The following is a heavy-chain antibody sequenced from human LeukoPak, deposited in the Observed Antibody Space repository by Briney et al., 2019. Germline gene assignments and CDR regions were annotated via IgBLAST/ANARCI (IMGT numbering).Heavy chain of an antibody. CDR1: GASISNYY. D-gene: IGHD1-26*01. J-gene: IGHJ4*02. V-gene: IGHV4-4*09. CDR3: ARLGSYYDF. CDR2: IHSSGGS. Sequence: SETLSLTCTVSGASISNYYWSWIRQTPEKGLEWMVHIHSSGGSSYYPSLKSRITLSIDTSRNQLSLKLPSVTAADTAVYFCARLGSYYDFWGQGALVTVSS.